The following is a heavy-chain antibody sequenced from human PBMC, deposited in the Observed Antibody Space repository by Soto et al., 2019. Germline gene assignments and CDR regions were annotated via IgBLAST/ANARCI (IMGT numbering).Heavy chain of an antibody. CDR1: GGSFSGYY. V-gene: IGHV4-34*01. Sequence: QVQLQQWGAGLLKPSETLSLTCAVYGGSFSGYYWSWIRQPPGKGLEWIGEINHSGSTNYNPSLKSRVTISVDTSKNQFSLKLSSVTAADTAVYYCAHSSSFVTLFDYWGQGTLVTVSS. CDR2: INHSGST. D-gene: IGHD6-6*01. J-gene: IGHJ4*02. CDR3: AHSSSFVTLFDY.